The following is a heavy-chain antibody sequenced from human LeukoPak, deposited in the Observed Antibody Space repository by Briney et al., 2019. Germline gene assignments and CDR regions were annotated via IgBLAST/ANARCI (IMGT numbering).Heavy chain of an antibody. J-gene: IGHJ4*02. CDR3: AKLERVVPAATLFDY. D-gene: IGHD2-2*01. V-gene: IGHV3-23*01. Sequence: GGSLRLSCAASGFTFSSYAMSWVRQAPGKGLEWVSAISGSGGSTYYADSVKGRFTISRDNSKNTLYLQMNSLRAEDTAVYYCAKLERVVPAATLFDYWGQGTLVTVSS. CDR1: GFTFSSYA. CDR2: ISGSGGST.